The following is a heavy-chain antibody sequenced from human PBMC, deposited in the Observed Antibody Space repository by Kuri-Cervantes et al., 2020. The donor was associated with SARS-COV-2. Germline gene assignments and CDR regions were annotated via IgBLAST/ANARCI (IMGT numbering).Heavy chain of an antibody. D-gene: IGHD1-26*01. CDR2: IIPIFGTA. CDR1: GGTFSSYA. V-gene: IGHV1-69*13. Sequence: SVKVSCKASGGTFSSYAISWVRQAPGQGLEWMGGIIPIFGTANYAQKFQGRVAITADESTSTAYMELSSLRSEDTAVYYCARDTPSGSYLNSAFDIWGQGKTVTVAS. J-gene: IGHJ3*02. CDR3: ARDTPSGSYLNSAFDI.